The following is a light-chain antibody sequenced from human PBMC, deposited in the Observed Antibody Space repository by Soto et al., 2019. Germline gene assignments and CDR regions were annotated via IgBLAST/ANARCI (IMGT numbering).Light chain of an antibody. CDR3: QSYDDSNVI. J-gene: IGLJ2*01. Sequence: NFMLTQPHSVSASPGKTVTISCTGSSGGFASNYVQWYQQRPGSAPTTVVFEDDQRPSGVPDRFSGSIDSSSNSASLTITGLKTEDEADYYCQSYDDSNVIFGGGTKVTVL. CDR1: SGGFASNY. V-gene: IGLV6-57*02. CDR2: EDD.